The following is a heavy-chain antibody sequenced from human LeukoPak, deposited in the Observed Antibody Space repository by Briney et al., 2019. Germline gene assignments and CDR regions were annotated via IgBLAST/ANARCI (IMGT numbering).Heavy chain of an antibody. CDR1: GFTFSSYA. CDR3: AKVVGATGDY. V-gene: IGHV3-23*01. D-gene: IGHD1-26*01. Sequence: GGSLRLSCAVSGFTFSSYAMSWVRQAPGKGLEWVSGISGNGGSTNYADSVKGRFTISRDNSKNTLYLQMSSLRAEDTAVYYCAKVVGATGDYWGQGTLVTVSS. J-gene: IGHJ4*02. CDR2: ISGNGGST.